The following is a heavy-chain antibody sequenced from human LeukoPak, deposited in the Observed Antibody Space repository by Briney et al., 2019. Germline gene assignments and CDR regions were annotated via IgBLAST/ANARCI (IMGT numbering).Heavy chain of an antibody. Sequence: GGSLRLSCAASGFTFSSYAMSWVRQAPGKGLEWVSAISGSGGSTYYADSVKGRFTISRDDSKNTLYLQMNSLRAEDTAVYYCAKDRSDYGGNSYLFDYWGQGTLVTVSS. CDR1: GFTFSSYA. J-gene: IGHJ4*02. V-gene: IGHV3-23*01. CDR2: ISGSGGST. CDR3: AKDRSDYGGNSYLFDY. D-gene: IGHD4-23*01.